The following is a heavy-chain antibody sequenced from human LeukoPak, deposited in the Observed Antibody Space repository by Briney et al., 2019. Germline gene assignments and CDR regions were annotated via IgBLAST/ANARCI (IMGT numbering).Heavy chain of an antibody. V-gene: IGHV1-69*05. CDR1: GGTFSSYA. J-gene: IGHJ4*02. Sequence: EASVKVSCKASGGTFSSYAISWVRQAPGQGLEWMGGIIPIFGTANYAQKFQGRVTITTDESTSTAYMELSRLRSDDTALYYCARGTKDILGPVDYWGQGTLVTVSS. D-gene: IGHD1-26*01. CDR3: ARGTKDILGPVDY. CDR2: IIPIFGTA.